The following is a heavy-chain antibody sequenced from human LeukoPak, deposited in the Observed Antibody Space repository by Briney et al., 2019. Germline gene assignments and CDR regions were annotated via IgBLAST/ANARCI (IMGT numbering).Heavy chain of an antibody. CDR1: GGSISSSSYY. D-gene: IGHD1-26*01. CDR2: ISYTGST. V-gene: IGHV4-61*05. CDR3: ARAGARIVGSHLGI. J-gene: IGHJ3*02. Sequence: SETLSLTCTVSGGSISSSSYYWGWIRQPPGKGLEWIAYISYTGSTNYNPSPKSRVTISVDTSKNQLSLKLSSVTAADTAVYYCARAGARIVGSHLGIWGQGTMVTVSS.